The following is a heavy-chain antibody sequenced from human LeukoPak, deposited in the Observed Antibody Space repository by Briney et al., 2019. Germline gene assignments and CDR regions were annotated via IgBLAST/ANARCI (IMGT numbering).Heavy chain of an antibody. D-gene: IGHD3-3*01. CDR3: AKDLFFERLS. J-gene: IGHJ4*02. V-gene: IGHV3-23*01. CDR2: IRGSGGRT. Sequence: PGGSLRLSCAASGFTFSRYAMSWVRQAPGKGLEWVSAIRGSGGRTYYADSVKGRFTISRDNSKNTLYLQMNSLRVEDTAVYYCAKDLFFERLSWGQGTLVTVSS. CDR1: GFTFSRYA.